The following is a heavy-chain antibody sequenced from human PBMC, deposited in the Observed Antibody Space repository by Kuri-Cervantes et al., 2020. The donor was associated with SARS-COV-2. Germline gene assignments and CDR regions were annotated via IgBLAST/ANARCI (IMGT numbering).Heavy chain of an antibody. V-gene: IGHV1-2*02. CDR3: VREMREVGIRGLDI. CDR2: VQSDIGGT. D-gene: IGHD3-22*01. CDR1: GYMFGGYH. Sequence: GGSLRLSCKASGYMFGGYHMHWVRQAPGQGLEWMGWVQSDIGGTNYPQKFQGRVTMTRDTSTRTVYLELSDLRSDDTAVYYCVREMREVGIRGLDIWGQGTMVTVSS. J-gene: IGHJ3*02.